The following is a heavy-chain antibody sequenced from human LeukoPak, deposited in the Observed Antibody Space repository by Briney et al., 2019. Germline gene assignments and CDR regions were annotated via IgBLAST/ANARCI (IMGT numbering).Heavy chain of an antibody. V-gene: IGHV3-48*03. J-gene: IGHJ4*02. Sequence: GGSLRLSCAASGFTFSSYEMSWVRQAPGKGLEWVSYISSSGSTIYYADSVKGRFTISRDNAKNSLYLQMNSLRAEDTAVYYCAREREYSGSSFDYWGQGTLVTVSS. CDR2: ISSSGSTI. CDR1: GFTFSSYE. CDR3: AREREYSGSSFDY. D-gene: IGHD6-6*01.